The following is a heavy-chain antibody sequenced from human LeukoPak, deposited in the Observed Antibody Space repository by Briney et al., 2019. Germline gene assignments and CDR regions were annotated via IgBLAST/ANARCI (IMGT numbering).Heavy chain of an antibody. V-gene: IGHV3-30*04. CDR1: GFTFSSYV. D-gene: IGHD2-15*01. CDR2: ISYDGSNE. J-gene: IGHJ4*02. Sequence: PGGSLRLSCAASGFTFSSYVMHWVRQAPGKGLEWVAIISYDGSNEYYADSVKGRFTISRDNSKNTLYLQMNSLRAEDTAAYYCAKFAQRYCSGGSCHPFDYWGQGTLVTVSS. CDR3: AKFAQRYCSGGSCHPFDY.